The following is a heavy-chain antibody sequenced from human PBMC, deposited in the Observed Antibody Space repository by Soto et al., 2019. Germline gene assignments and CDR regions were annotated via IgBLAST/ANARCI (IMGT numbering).Heavy chain of an antibody. CDR3: ASLEYYYDSSGCR. CDR2: IYYSGST. D-gene: IGHD3-22*01. V-gene: IGHV4-39*01. CDR1: GGSISSSSYY. Sequence: QLQLQESGPGLVKPSETLSLTCTVSGGSISSSSYYWGWIRQPPGKGLEWIGSIYYSGSTYYNPSLKSRVTISVDTSKNQFSLKLSSVTAADTAVYYCASLEYYYDSSGCRWGQGTLVTVSS. J-gene: IGHJ4*02.